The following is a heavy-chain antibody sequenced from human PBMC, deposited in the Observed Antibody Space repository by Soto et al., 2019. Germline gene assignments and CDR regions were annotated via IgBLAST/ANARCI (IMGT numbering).Heavy chain of an antibody. J-gene: IGHJ4*02. CDR3: ARRGIAAAFDY. V-gene: IGHV4-34*01. Sequence: QVQLQQWGAGLLKPSETLSLTCAVYGGSFSGYYWSWIRQPPGKGLEWIGEINHSGSTNYNPSLKSRVTISVDTSKNQFSRKLSSVTAADTAVYYCARRGIAAAFDYWGQGTLVTVSS. CDR1: GGSFSGYY. CDR2: INHSGST. D-gene: IGHD6-13*01.